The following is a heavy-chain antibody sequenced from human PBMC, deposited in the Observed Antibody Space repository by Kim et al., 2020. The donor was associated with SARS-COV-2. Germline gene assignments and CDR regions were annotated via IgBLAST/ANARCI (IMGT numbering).Heavy chain of an antibody. V-gene: IGHV3-30*04. CDR2: ISYDGSNK. CDR3: AREGGGYSGYDLGRIAAAGVFDY. CDR1: GFTFSSYA. Sequence: GGSLRLSCAASGFTFSSYAMHWVRQAPGKGLEWVAVISYDGSNKYYADSVKGRFTISRDNSKNTLYLQMNSLRAEDTAVYYCAREGGGYSGYDLGRIAAAGVFDYWGQGTLVTVSS. J-gene: IGHJ4*02. D-gene: IGHD5-12*01.